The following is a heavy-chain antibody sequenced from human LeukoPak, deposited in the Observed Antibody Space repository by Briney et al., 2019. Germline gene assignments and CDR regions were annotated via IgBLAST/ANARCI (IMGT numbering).Heavy chain of an antibody. CDR2: MNPNSGAT. D-gene: IGHD6-6*01. J-gene: IGHJ4*02. CDR1: GYTFTGYY. V-gene: IGHV1-8*02. CDR3: ARWLVRGSRSSYFDY. Sequence: ASVKVSCKASGYTFTGYYMHWVRQATGQGLEWMGWMNPNSGATGYAQKFQGRVTMTRDTSINTAYMELSSLRSEDTAVYYCARWLVRGSRSSYFDYWGQGTLVTVSS.